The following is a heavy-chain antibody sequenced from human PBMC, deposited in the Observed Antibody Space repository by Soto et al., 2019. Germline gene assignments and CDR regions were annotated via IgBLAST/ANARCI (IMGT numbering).Heavy chain of an antibody. CDR2: ISGSGGST. V-gene: IGHV3-23*01. D-gene: IGHD3-22*01. J-gene: IGHJ1*01. Sequence: PGGSLRPSCAASGFTFSSYAMSWVRQAPGKGLEWVSAISGSGGSTYYADSVKGRFTISRDNSKNTLYLQMNSLRAEDTAVYYCAKDPYDSSGSPFLEYFQHWGQGTLVTVSS. CDR3: AKDPYDSSGSPFLEYFQH. CDR1: GFTFSSYA.